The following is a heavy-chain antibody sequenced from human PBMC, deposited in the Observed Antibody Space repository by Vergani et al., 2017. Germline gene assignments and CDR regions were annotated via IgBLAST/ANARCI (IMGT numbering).Heavy chain of an antibody. J-gene: IGHJ6*02. V-gene: IGHV1-69*18. Sequence: QVQLVQSGAEVKKPGSSVKVSCKASGGTFSSYAISWVRQAPGQGLEWMGRIIPIFGTANYAQKFQGRVTITADASTSTAYMELSSLRSEDTAVYYCASESSSPATYYYYGMDVWGQGTTVTVSS. CDR3: ASESSSPATYYYYGMDV. CDR1: GGTFSSYA. CDR2: IIPIFGTA. D-gene: IGHD6-13*01.